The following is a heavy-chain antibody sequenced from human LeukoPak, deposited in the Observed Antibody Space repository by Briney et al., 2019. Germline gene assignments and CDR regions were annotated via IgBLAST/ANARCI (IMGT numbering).Heavy chain of an antibody. Sequence: SETLSLTCAVYGGSFSGYYWSWIRQPPGKGLEWIGEINHSGSTNYNPSLKSRVTISVDTSKNQFSLKLSSVTAADTAVYYCARKRGGYAFDVWGQGTMVTVSS. CDR3: ARKRGGYAFDV. D-gene: IGHD3-10*01. V-gene: IGHV4-34*01. J-gene: IGHJ3*01. CDR2: INHSGST. CDR1: GGSFSGYY.